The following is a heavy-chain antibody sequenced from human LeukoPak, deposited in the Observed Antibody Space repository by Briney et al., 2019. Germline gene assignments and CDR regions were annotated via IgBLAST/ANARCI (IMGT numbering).Heavy chain of an antibody. V-gene: IGHV3-21*04. CDR3: ARVVMITFGGVIVSYYFDY. J-gene: IGHJ4*02. D-gene: IGHD3-16*02. CDR1: GFPFSDYS. Sequence: GGYLRLSCAASGFPFSDYSMNWVRQAPGKGLEWVSTITSSSSHKFHADSVKGRFTISRDNSKNTLYLQMNSLRAEDTAVYYGARVVMITFGGVIVSYYFDYRGQGTLVTVSS. CDR2: ITSSSSHK.